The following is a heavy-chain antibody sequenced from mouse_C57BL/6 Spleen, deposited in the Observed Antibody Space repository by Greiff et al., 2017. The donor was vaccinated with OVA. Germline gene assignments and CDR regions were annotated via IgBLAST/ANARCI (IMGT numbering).Heavy chain of an antibody. V-gene: IGHV1-82*01. CDR1: GYAFSSSW. CDR3: ARSDYGSSYFDY. J-gene: IGHJ2*01. Sequence: QVQLQQSGPELVKPGASVKISCKASGYAFSSSWMNWVKQRPGKGLEWIGRIYPGDGDTNYNGKFKGKATLTADKSTSTAYMQLSSLTSEDSAVYVCARSDYGSSYFDYWGQGTTLTVSS. CDR2: IYPGDGDT. D-gene: IGHD1-1*01.